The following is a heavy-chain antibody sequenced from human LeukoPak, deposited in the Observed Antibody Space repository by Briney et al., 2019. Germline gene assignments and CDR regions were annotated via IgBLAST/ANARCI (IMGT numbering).Heavy chain of an antibody. CDR1: GYSFTNYW. CDR3: ARHHTEKSVDY. V-gene: IGHV5-51*01. Sequence: GESLKISCQASGYSFTNYWIGWVRQMPGKGLEWMGIIYPGDSDTRYSPSFQGQVTISADKSISTAYLQWSSLKASDTAMYYCARHHTEKSVDYWGQGTLVTVSS. CDR2: IYPGDSDT. J-gene: IGHJ4*02.